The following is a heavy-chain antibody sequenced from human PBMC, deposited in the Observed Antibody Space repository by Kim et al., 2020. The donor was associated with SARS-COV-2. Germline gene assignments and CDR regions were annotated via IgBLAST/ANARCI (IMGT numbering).Heavy chain of an antibody. CDR2: INTNTEKA. J-gene: IGHJ4*02. V-gene: IGHV7-4-1*02. D-gene: IGHD6-13*01. CDR1: GYNFTKYA. Sequence: ASVKVSCKASGYNFTKYALNWVRQAPGQGLEWMGWINTNTEKAVYAQGFTGHCVFSLDTAVNTAFLHISSLAAGDTAVYYCARGQAGTGLTLASWGLGTLVTVST. CDR3: ARGQAGTGLTLAS.